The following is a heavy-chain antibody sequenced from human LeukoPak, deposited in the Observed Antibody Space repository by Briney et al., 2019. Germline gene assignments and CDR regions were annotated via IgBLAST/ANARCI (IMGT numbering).Heavy chain of an antibody. J-gene: IGHJ6*02. CDR1: GFTFSSYS. CDR3: ARDGYCSGGSCYFPPDSGMDV. Sequence: GGSQRLSCAASGFTFSSYSMNWVRQAPGKGLEWVSSISSSSSYIYYADSVKGRFTISRDNAKNSLYLQMNSLRAEDTAVYYCARDGYCSGGSCYFPPDSGMDVWGQGTTVTVSS. V-gene: IGHV3-21*01. CDR2: ISSSSSYI. D-gene: IGHD2-15*01.